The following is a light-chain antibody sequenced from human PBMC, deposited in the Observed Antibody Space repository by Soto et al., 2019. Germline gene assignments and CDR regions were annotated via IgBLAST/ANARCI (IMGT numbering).Light chain of an antibody. J-gene: IGLJ2*01. Sequence: QSALTQPASVSGSPGQSITISCTGTSSDVGGYNYVSWYQQHPGKAPKLMIYDVSNRPSGVSNPFSGSKSGNTASLTISGLQAEDEADYYCSSYTSSSTRLFGGGTKVTVL. V-gene: IGLV2-14*01. CDR3: SSYTSSSTRL. CDR2: DVS. CDR1: SSDVGGYNY.